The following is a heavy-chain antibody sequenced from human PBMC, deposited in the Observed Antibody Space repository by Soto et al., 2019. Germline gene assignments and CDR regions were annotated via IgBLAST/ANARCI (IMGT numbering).Heavy chain of an antibody. V-gene: IGHV4-59*01. D-gene: IGHD2-2*01. Sequence: SETLSLTCTVSGGSISSYYWSWIRQPPGKGLEWIGYIYYSGSTNYNPSLKSRVTISVDTSKNQFSLKLSSVTAADTAVYYCARNYCSSTSCYAAEYFQHWGQGTLVTVSS. CDR1: GGSISSYY. CDR3: ARNYCSSTSCYAAEYFQH. J-gene: IGHJ1*01. CDR2: IYYSGST.